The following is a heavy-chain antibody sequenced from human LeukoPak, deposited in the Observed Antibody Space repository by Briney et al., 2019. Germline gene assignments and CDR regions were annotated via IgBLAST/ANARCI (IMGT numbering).Heavy chain of an antibody. CDR1: GFTVSSNY. CDR2: IYSGGST. V-gene: IGHV3-53*01. Sequence: GGSLRLSCAASGFTVSSNYMSWVRQAPGKGLEWVSFIYSGGSTYYADSVKGRFTISRDNSKNTLYLQMNSLRAENTAVYYCAKERGYALDIWGQGTMVTVSS. CDR3: AKERGYALDI. J-gene: IGHJ3*02. D-gene: IGHD3-16*01.